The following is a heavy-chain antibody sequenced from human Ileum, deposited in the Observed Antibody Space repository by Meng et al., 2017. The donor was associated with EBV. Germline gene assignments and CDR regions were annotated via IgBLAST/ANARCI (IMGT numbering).Heavy chain of an antibody. CDR3: ISSDYYRSDY. J-gene: IGHJ4*02. CDR1: GGSNSRCDC. D-gene: IGHD3-22*01. V-gene: IGHV4-4*02. CDR2: SSHSGTT. Sequence: QRQLLRSVPGTVKPSRTLSFACAVAGGSNSRCDCWSCVRQPPGKGLVCLGESSHSGTTNYSRFLKRRVTISQHNSKNQMSLTLTSVTAADSAVYYCISSDYYRSDYWGQGTLVTVSS.